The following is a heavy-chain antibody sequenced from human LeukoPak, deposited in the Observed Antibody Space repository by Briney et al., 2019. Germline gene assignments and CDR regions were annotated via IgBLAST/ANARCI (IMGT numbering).Heavy chain of an antibody. V-gene: IGHV4-31*03. CDR3: ARMRVAGKTYNWFDP. CDR2: TYYSGST. J-gene: IGHJ5*02. Sequence: SQTLSLTCTVSGGSVTSGGYYWSWIRQHPGKGLEWIGYTYYSGSTSYNPSLESRVTISIDTSETQFSLKLSSVTAADTAVYYCARMRVAGKTYNWFDPWGQGTLVTVSS. D-gene: IGHD2-15*01. CDR1: GGSVTSGGYY.